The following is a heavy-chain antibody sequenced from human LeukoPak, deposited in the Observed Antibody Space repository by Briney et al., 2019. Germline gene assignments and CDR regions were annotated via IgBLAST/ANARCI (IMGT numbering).Heavy chain of an antibody. V-gene: IGHV1-46*01. Sequence: ASVKVSCKASGYIFTSYYMHWVRQAPGQGLEWMGIINPSGGSTSYAQKFQGRVTMTRDTSTSTVYMELSSLRSEDTAVYYCARVGYGDYLPDYWGQGTLVTVSS. J-gene: IGHJ4*02. CDR1: GYIFTSYY. D-gene: IGHD4-17*01. CDR2: INPSGGST. CDR3: ARVGYGDYLPDY.